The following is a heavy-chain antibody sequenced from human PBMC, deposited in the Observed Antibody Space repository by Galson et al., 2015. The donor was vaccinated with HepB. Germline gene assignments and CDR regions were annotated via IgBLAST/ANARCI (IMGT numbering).Heavy chain of an antibody. V-gene: IGHV3-23*01. CDR3: ATHPSVAGVGYFDY. CDR1: GFTFDNHA. CDR2: VSGSGGSR. J-gene: IGHJ4*01. D-gene: IGHD2-15*01. Sequence: SLRLSCATSGFTFDNHAMSWVRQAPGKGLEWVSAVSGSGGSRYYADFVKGRFTIARDDSKNTLYLQMNSLRADDTAVYYCATHPSVAGVGYFDYWGRGTLVTVFS.